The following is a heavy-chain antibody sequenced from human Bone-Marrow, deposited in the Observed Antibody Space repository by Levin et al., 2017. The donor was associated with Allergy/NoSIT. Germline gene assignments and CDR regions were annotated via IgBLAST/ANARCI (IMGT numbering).Heavy chain of an antibody. V-gene: IGHV3-7*01. CDR3: ARDSFSTSSGLDYYYGLDV. CDR2: IKPDGTET. J-gene: IGHJ6*02. CDR1: GFTLSQYW. Sequence: QAGGSLRLSCAASGFTLSQYWMSWVRQPPGKGLEWVAKIKPDGTETYYVDSLKGRVTTSRDNTRKSLSLQINNLRAEDTAVYYCARDSFSTSSGLDYYYGLDVWGQGTTVTVSS. D-gene: IGHD2/OR15-2a*01.